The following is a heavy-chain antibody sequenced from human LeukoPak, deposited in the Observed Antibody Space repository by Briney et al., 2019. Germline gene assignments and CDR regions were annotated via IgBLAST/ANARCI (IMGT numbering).Heavy chain of an antibody. CDR2: ISWNSGNV. CDR1: GFTFKNYA. V-gene: IGHV3-9*01. Sequence: GRSLRLSCAASGFTFKNYAMHWVRQAPGKGLEWVSSISWNSGNVDYADSVKGRFALSRDNAKNSLCLQMNSLRAEDTALYYCAKTGTYSSSSGYIDSWGQGTLVTVSS. J-gene: IGHJ4*02. CDR3: AKTGTYSSSSGYIDS. D-gene: IGHD6-6*01.